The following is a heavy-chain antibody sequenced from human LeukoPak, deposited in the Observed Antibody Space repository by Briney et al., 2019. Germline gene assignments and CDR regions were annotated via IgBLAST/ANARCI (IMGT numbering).Heavy chain of an antibody. J-gene: IGHJ3*01. Sequence: PSETLSLTCTVSGGSISSGSGYWSWIRQPPGKGPEWIGYIHYSGITKYSSSLKSRVTISVDTSKNQLSLNMSSVTAADTAVYYCATGGWYHDFWGQGTMVTVSS. V-gene: IGHV4-61*01. D-gene: IGHD3-3*01. CDR1: GGSISSGSGY. CDR3: ATGGWYHDF. CDR2: IHYSGIT.